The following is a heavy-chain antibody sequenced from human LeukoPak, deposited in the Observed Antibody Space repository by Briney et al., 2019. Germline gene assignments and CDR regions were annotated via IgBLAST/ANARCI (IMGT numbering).Heavy chain of an antibody. V-gene: IGHV3-21*05. CDR3: ARDTYQPGRIDS. J-gene: IGHJ4*02. Sequence: GGSLRLSCAASAFTFSLYAMNWVRQAPGKGLEWISFINDVSADIHYADSVKGRFTISRDNAKNTLYLQMSSLRAEDTAVYYCARDTYQPGRIDSWGRGTLVIVSS. CDR1: AFTFSLYA. D-gene: IGHD1-14*01. CDR2: INDVSADI.